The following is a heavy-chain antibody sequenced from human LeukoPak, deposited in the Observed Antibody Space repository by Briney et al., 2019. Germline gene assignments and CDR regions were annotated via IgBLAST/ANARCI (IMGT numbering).Heavy chain of an antibody. D-gene: IGHD6-19*01. J-gene: IGHJ3*02. CDR3: ARAVAGSGAFDI. Sequence: GEPLKTSCKGSGYSFTSYWIGWVRQMPGKGLQWMGIIFPGDSDTRYSPSFQGQVTISADKSISTAYLQWSSVKASDTAMYYCARAVAGSGAFDIWGQGTMVTVSS. CDR1: GYSFTSYW. CDR2: IFPGDSDT. V-gene: IGHV5-51*01.